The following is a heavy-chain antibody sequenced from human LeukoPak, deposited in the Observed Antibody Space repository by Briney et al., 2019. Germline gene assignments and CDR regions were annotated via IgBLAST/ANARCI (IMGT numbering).Heavy chain of an antibody. CDR2: IYYSGST. CDR3: ARVPGLSMVRGSGAFDI. D-gene: IGHD3-10*01. V-gene: IGHV4-39*07. J-gene: IGHJ3*02. Sequence: SETLSLTCTVSGGSISSSSHYWGWIRQPPGKGLEWIGSIYYSGSTNYNPSLKSRVTISVDTSKNQFSLKLSSVTAADTAVYYCARVPGLSMVRGSGAFDIWGQGTMVTVSS. CDR1: GGSISSSSHY.